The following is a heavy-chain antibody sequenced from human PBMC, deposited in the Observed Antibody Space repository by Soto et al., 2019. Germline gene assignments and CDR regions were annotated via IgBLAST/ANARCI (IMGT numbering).Heavy chain of an antibody. CDR1: GLTFSSYS. D-gene: IGHD1-26*01. V-gene: IGHV3-48*02. CDR2: ISSSSSTI. J-gene: IGHJ5*02. CDR3: AREGGSLNWFDP. Sequence: EVQLVESGGGLVQPGGSLRLSCAASGLTFSSYSMNWVRQAPGKGLEWVSYISSSSSTIYYADSVKGRFTISRNNAKNSLYLQMNGLRDEDTGVYYCAREGGSLNWFDPWGQGTLVTVSS.